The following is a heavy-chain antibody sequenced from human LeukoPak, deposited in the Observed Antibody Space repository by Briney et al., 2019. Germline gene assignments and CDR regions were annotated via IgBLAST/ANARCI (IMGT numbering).Heavy chain of an antibody. J-gene: IGHJ6*03. CDR2: IKPHGSEK. Sequence: GRSLRLSCAASGFSFSTYWMSWVRQAPWRGLEWVANIKPHGSEKYYVDSVKGRFTISRDNAKNSLYLQMNSLRAEDTAIYYCAKNEGSGLVYYYMDVWGKGTTVTISS. D-gene: IGHD3-10*01. CDR1: GFSFSTYW. V-gene: IGHV3-7*03. CDR3: AKNEGSGLVYYYMDV.